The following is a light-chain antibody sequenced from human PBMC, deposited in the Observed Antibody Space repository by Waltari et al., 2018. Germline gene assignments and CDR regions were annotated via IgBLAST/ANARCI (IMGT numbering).Light chain of an antibody. Sequence: QSALTQPASVSGSPGQSITISCTGTSSDFGGYNYVSWYQLYPGKVPKLIIYDVTNRPSGVSNRFSGSKSGNTASLTISDLQAEDEADYYCSSYASISTLVFGGGTKLTVL. CDR1: SSDFGGYNY. CDR2: DVT. CDR3: SSYASISTLV. J-gene: IGLJ2*01. V-gene: IGLV2-14*01.